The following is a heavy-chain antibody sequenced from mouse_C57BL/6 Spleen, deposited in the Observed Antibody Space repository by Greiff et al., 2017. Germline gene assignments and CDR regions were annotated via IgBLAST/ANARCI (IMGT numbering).Heavy chain of an antibody. CDR3: AREGLSNYYFDY. CDR2: IWTGGGT. J-gene: IGHJ2*01. CDR1: GFSLTSYA. Sequence: QVQLQQSGPGLVAPSQSLSITCTVSGFSLTSYAISWVRPPPGKGLEWLGVIWTGGGTNYNSALRTRLSNSKDNSKSQVFLKMNSLQTDNTARYYCAREGLSNYYFDYWGQGTTLTVSS. D-gene: IGHD4-1*01. V-gene: IGHV2-9-1*01.